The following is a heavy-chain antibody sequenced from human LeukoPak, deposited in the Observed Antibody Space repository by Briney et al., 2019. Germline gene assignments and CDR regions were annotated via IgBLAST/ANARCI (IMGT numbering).Heavy chain of an antibody. CDR2: IVVGSGNT. J-gene: IGHJ5*02. Sequence: SVKVSCKASGFTFTSSAMQWVRQARGQRLEWIGWIVVGSGNTNYAQKFQERVTITRDMSTSTAYMELSSLRSEDTAVYYCAAAVPATATWFDPWGQGTLVTVSS. CDR1: GFTFTSSA. CDR3: AAAVPATATWFDP. V-gene: IGHV1-58*02. D-gene: IGHD2-2*01.